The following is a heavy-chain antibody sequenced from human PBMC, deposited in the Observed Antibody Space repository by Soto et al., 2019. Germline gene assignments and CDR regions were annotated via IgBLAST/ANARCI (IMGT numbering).Heavy chain of an antibody. V-gene: IGHV1-8*01. CDR1: GYTFTSYD. CDR3: ARGVDIVLVAYNYYYYMDV. Sequence: GASVKVSCKASGYTFTSYDINWVRQATGQGLEWMGWMNPNSGNTGYAQKFQGRVTMTRNTSISTAYMELSSLRSEDTAVYYCARGVDIVLVAYNYYYYMDVCGKGTSVPVSS. J-gene: IGHJ6*03. D-gene: IGHD2-8*01. CDR2: MNPNSGNT.